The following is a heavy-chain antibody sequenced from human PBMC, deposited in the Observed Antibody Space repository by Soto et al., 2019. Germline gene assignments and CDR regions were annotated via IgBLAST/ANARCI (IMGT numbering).Heavy chain of an antibody. Sequence: SETLSLTCTVSGGSMNSGSFSWSWIRQPPGKGLEWIGYMYYSGGTFYNPSLKSRVTISVDTSKNQFSLKLSSVTAADTAVYYCARHPYYYYYMDVWGKGTTVTVSS. J-gene: IGHJ6*03. CDR1: GGSMNSGSFS. CDR2: MYYSGGT. CDR3: ARHPYYYYYMDV. V-gene: IGHV4-30-2*01.